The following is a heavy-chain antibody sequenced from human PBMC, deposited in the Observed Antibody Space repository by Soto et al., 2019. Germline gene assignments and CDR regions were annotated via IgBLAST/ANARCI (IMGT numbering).Heavy chain of an antibody. CDR1: GGSFSGYY. D-gene: IGHD3-22*01. CDR3: ARGGGYYDSSGYYYDY. CDR2: INHSGST. V-gene: IGHV4-34*01. J-gene: IGHJ4*02. Sequence: KSSETLSLTCAVYGGSFSGYYWSWIRQPPGKGLEWIGEINHSGSTNYNPSLKSRVTISVDTSKNQFSLKLSSVTAADTAVYYCARGGGYYDSSGYYYDYWGQGTLVTVSS.